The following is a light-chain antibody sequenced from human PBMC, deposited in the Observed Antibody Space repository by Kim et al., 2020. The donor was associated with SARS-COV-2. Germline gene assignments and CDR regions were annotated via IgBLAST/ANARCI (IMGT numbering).Light chain of an antibody. CDR2: GAS. J-gene: IGKJ3*01. Sequence: VGDRVTSTCRGGQGISNSVAWFQQKPGKATKSLIYGASTLQSGVPSKFSGSGSGTDFNLTISGLQPEDFTTYYCQHYKGYPFAFGPGTKVDIK. V-gene: IGKV1-16*02. CDR3: QHYKGYPFA. CDR1: QGISNS.